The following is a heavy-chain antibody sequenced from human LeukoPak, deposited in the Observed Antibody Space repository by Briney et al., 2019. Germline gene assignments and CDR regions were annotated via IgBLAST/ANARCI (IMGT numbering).Heavy chain of an antibody. CDR3: TRQSGTVIPIDY. Sequence: SETLSLTCGVSSGSLSGYSWGWIRQPPGKGLEWVGEISHSGITNYNASLKSRVTISLKKSESQFSLTLSSVTAADTAVYYCTRQSGTVIPIDYWSQGTLVTVSS. V-gene: IGHV4-34*01. CDR1: SGSLSGYS. D-gene: IGHD4-17*01. J-gene: IGHJ4*02. CDR2: ISHSGIT.